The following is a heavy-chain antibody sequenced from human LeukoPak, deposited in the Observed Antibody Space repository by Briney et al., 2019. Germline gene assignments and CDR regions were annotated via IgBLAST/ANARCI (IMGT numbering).Heavy chain of an antibody. CDR1: GYTFTSYY. Sequence: GASVKVSCKASGYTFTSYYMHWVRQAPGQGLEWMGIINPSGGSTSYAQKFQGRVTMTRDTSTSTVYMELSSLRSEDTAVYYCARDRDILTGYRYYFDYWGQGTLVTVSS. D-gene: IGHD3-9*01. CDR3: ARDRDILTGYRYYFDY. V-gene: IGHV1-46*01. J-gene: IGHJ4*02. CDR2: INPSGGST.